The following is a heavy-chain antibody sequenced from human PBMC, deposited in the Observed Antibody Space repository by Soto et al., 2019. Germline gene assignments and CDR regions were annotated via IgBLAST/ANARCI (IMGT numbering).Heavy chain of an antibody. Sequence: QVQLVESGGGVVQPGRSLRLSCAASGFTFSSYAMHWVRQAPGKGLEWVAVISYDGSNKYYADSVKGRFTISRDNSKNTLYLQMNRLRAEDTAVYYCARDGKQLVTDYFDYWGQGTLVTVSS. D-gene: IGHD6-6*01. J-gene: IGHJ4*02. CDR2: ISYDGSNK. V-gene: IGHV3-30-3*01. CDR3: ARDGKQLVTDYFDY. CDR1: GFTFSSYA.